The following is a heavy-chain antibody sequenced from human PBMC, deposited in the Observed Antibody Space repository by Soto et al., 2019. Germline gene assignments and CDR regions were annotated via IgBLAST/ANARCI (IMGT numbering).Heavy chain of an antibody. CDR1: GGSIDTYY. J-gene: IGHJ4*02. V-gene: IGHV4-59*08. Sequence: QVQLQESGPGLVKPSETLSLTCNVSGGSIDTYYWSWIRQPPGKGLEWIGYIYYSGSTNYNPSLQGRISISVDTPKSRCSLKYNYVTAADSAVYYCARGSANPHFWGQGTRVTVSS. CDR3: ARGSANPHF. CDR2: IYYSGST. D-gene: IGHD3-10*01.